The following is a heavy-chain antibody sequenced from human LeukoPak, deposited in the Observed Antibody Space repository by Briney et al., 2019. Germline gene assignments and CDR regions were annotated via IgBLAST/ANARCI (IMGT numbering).Heavy chain of an antibody. CDR3: AKGGTATGQTYFDY. Sequence: GGSLRLSCAASGFTFSSHAMTWVRQAPGKGLEWVSAISGSGGSAHYADSVKGRFTISRDNSKDTLYLEMNNLRAEDTAVYYCAKGGTATGQTYFDYWGQGTLVSSPQ. J-gene: IGHJ4*02. V-gene: IGHV3-23*01. CDR1: GFTFSSHA. D-gene: IGHD2-21*02. CDR2: ISGSGGSA.